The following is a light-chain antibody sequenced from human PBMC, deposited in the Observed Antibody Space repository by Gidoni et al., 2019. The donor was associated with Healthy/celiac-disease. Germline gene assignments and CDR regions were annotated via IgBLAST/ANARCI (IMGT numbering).Light chain of an antibody. CDR3: QQFNKAIT. V-gene: IGKV1D-13*01. CDR1: QGISSA. J-gene: IGKJ5*01. Sequence: AFQLTQSPSSPPAPVGDRVTITCRASQGISSAVAWYQQKPGKAPKLLIYDASSLESGIPSRFSGSGSGTDFTLTISSLQPEDFATYYCQQFNKAITFGQGTRLEIK. CDR2: DAS.